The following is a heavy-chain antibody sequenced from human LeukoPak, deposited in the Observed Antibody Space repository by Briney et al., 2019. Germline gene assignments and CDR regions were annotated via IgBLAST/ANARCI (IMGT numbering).Heavy chain of an antibody. CDR2: IKSKTDGGTT. J-gene: IGHJ6*03. CDR1: GFTFSNAW. CDR3: TTDPPPWFRAPTGGYYMDV. V-gene: IGHV3-15*01. Sequence: GGSLRLSCATSGFTFSNAWMSWVRQAPGKGLEWVGRIKSKTDGGTTDYAAPVKGRFTISRDDSKNTLYLQMNSLKTEDTAVYYCTTDPPPWFRAPTGGYYMDVWGKGTTVTVSS. D-gene: IGHD3-10*01.